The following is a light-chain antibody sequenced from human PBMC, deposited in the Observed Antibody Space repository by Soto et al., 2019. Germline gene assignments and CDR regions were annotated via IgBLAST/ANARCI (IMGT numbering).Light chain of an antibody. Sequence: IQMTQSPSSLSASVGDRVNITCRASQSISKYLNWYQQKPGKAPKLLIYAASSLHSGVPSRFSGSGSGTDFTLTISSLQPEDFATYYCQQSYSAPPLTFGGGTNVEFK. CDR2: AAS. CDR1: QSISKY. V-gene: IGKV1-39*01. CDR3: QQSYSAPPLT. J-gene: IGKJ4*01.